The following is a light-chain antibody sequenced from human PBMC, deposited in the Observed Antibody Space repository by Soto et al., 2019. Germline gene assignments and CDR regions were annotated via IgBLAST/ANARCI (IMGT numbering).Light chain of an antibody. CDR1: ESIARY. J-gene: IGKJ2*01. CDR2: GAS. CDR3: QYLHNWPPVYI. V-gene: IGKV3-11*01. Sequence: EVVLTQSPATLSLSPGERATLSCRASESIARYLAWYQHKPGQPPRLLIYGASNRATGIPARFSGSGSGTDFTLTINTLAPEDLAVYYCQYLHNWPPVYIFGQGTKLQIK.